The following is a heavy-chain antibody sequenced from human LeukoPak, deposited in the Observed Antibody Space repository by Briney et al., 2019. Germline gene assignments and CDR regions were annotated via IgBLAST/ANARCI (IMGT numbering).Heavy chain of an antibody. J-gene: IGHJ5*02. CDR3: AKRTIFGFDP. CDR2: ISGSGGST. CDR1: GFTFSNYG. V-gene: IGHV3-23*01. D-gene: IGHD3-9*01. Sequence: PGGTLRLSCAASGFTFSNYGMSWVRQAPGKGLEWVSAISGSGGSTYYADSVKGRFTISRDNSKNTLYLQMNSLRAEDTAVYYCAKRTIFGFDPWGQGTLVTVSS.